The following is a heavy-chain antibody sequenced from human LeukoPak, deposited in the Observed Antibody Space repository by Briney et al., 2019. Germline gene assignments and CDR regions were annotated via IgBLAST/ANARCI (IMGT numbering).Heavy chain of an antibody. Sequence: GGSLRLSCAASGFTFSSYAMHWVRQAPGKGLEWVAVISYDGSIKYYADSVKGRFTISRDNSKNTLYLQMNSLRAEDTAVYYCARVYSSSWNYFDYWGQGTLVTVSS. CDR2: ISYDGSIK. CDR3: ARVYSSSWNYFDY. D-gene: IGHD6-13*01. CDR1: GFTFSSYA. V-gene: IGHV3-30-3*01. J-gene: IGHJ4*02.